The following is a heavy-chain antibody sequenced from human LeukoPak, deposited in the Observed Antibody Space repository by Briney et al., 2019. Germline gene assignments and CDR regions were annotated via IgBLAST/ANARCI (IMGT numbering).Heavy chain of an antibody. CDR1: GGSISSSSFY. J-gene: IGHJ6*03. Sequence: SETLSLTCTVSGGSISSSSFYWGWIRQPPGKGLEWIGSIYYSGSTYYNPSLKSRVTISVDTSKNQFSLKLSSVTAADTAVYYCARRGYDLWSGYYKPTKEYYMDVWGKGTTVTVSS. CDR3: ARRGYDLWSGYYKPTKEYYMDV. D-gene: IGHD3-3*01. CDR2: IYYSGST. V-gene: IGHV4-39*01.